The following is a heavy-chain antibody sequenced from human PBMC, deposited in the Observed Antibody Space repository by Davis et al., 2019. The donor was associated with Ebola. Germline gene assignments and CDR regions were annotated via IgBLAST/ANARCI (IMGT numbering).Heavy chain of an antibody. J-gene: IGHJ4*02. CDR3: ARGRKDGDYKYYFDY. D-gene: IGHD4-17*01. CDR2: ITSTSNT. CDR1: GFTFSTYS. Sequence: GESLKISCATFGFTFSTYSMSWVRQAPGKGLEWVSSITSTSNTYYADSLKGRFAVSRDNAKASLYLQMNSLRAEDTSIYYCARGRKDGDYKYYFDYWGQGILVIVSS. V-gene: IGHV3-21*06.